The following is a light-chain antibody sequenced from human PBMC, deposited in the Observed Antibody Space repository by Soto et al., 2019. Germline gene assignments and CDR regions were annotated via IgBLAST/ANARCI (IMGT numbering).Light chain of an antibody. CDR2: EVS. V-gene: IGLV2-14*01. J-gene: IGLJ1*01. Sequence: QSVLTQPASVSGSPGQSITISCTGTSSDVGCYNYVSWYQQHPGKAPKLMIYEVSNRPSGVSNRFSGSKSGNTASLTISGLQAEDEADYYCSSYTSSSTLEVFGTGTKLTVL. CDR1: SSDVGCYNY. CDR3: SSYTSSSTLEV.